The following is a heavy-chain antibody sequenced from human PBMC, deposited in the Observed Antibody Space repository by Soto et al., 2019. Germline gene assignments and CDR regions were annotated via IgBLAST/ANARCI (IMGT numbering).Heavy chain of an antibody. J-gene: IGHJ6*02. CDR1: GFSLSTGGVG. D-gene: IGHD2-21*02. V-gene: IGHV2-5*02. CDR3: VHSRCGGDCLRSYSSHYYYGMDV. Sequence: QITLKESGPTLVKPTQTLTLTCTFSGFSLSTGGVGVGWIRQPPGKALEWLALIYWDNDKRYSPSLRSRLTVTQDPSKNLVVLTMTNMDPVDAATYYCVHSRCGGDCLRSYSSHYYYGMDVWGQGTTVTVFS. CDR2: IYWDNDK.